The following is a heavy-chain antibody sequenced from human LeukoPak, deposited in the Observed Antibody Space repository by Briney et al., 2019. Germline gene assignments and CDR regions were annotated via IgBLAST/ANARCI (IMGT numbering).Heavy chain of an antibody. CDR2: IYYSGST. CDR1: GGSISSYY. V-gene: IGHV4-59*08. J-gene: IGHJ4*02. D-gene: IGHD6-19*01. Sequence: KPSETLSLTCTVSGGSISSYYWSWIRQPPGKGLEWIGYIYYSGSTNYNPSLKSRVTISVDTSKNQFSLKLSSVTAADTAVYYCARQTARYSSGFDYWGQGTLVTVSS. CDR3: ARQTARYSSGFDY.